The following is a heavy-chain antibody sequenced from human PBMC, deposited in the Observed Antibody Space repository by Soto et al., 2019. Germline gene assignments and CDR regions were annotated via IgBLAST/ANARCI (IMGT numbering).Heavy chain of an antibody. J-gene: IGHJ2*01. V-gene: IGHV3-11*06. D-gene: IGHD1-26*01. CDR3: ARLRVGVNWYFDL. CDR1: GFNFGDYY. Sequence: QLVESGGGLVKPGGSLRLSCAASGFNFGDYYMSWVRQAPGKGLEWVSFVSSTGSYTKYSDSVGGRFTVSRDNGKNSLHLQLNSLRVEDTAVYYCARLRVGVNWYFDLWGRGTLVTVSS. CDR2: VSSTGSYT.